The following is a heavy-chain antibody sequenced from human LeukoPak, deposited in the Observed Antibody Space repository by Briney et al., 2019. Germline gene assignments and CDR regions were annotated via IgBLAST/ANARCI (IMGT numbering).Heavy chain of an antibody. CDR1: GGSLSSHF. CDR2: IYYTGTT. D-gene: IGHD2-2*01. V-gene: IGHV4-59*11. CDR3: ARFSSDCSTASCYLTY. Sequence: SETLSLSCTISGGSLSSHFWSWIRQPPGKGLELIGHIYYTGTTYYNPSLNSRVTISLDTSRNQFSLRLTSVTAADTAVYYCARFSSDCSTASCYLTYWGQGTLVTVSS. J-gene: IGHJ4*02.